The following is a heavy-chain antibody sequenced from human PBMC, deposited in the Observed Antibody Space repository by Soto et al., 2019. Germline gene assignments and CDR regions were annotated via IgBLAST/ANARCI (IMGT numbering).Heavy chain of an antibody. Sequence: GGSLRLSCAASGFTFSDYYMSWIRQAPGKGLEWVSYISSSGSTIYYADSVKGRFTISRDNAKNSLYLQMNSLRAEDTAVYYCARDQLELPLYIDYWGQGTLVTVSS. CDR3: ARDQLELPLYIDY. J-gene: IGHJ4*02. CDR1: GFTFSDYY. D-gene: IGHD1-7*01. V-gene: IGHV3-11*01. CDR2: ISSSGSTI.